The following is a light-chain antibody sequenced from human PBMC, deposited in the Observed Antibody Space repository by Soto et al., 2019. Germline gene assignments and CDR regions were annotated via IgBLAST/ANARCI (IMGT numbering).Light chain of an antibody. Sequence: EVLMAQSPATLSVSPGERATLSCRASQSITSNLAWYQQKPGQAPRLLIYGVSTRATGIPARFSGSGSGTEFTLTISSLQSEDFAVYYCQQYNNWPLTFGGGTKVEIK. CDR2: GVS. J-gene: IGKJ4*01. CDR1: QSITSN. CDR3: QQYNNWPLT. V-gene: IGKV3-15*01.